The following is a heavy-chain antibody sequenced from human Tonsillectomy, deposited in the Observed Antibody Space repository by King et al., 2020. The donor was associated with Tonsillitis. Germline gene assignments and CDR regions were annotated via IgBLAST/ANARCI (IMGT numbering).Heavy chain of an antibody. Sequence: VQLVESGGGVVQPGRSLRLSCAASGFTFSSYAMHWVRQAPGKGLEWVAVISYDGSNKYYADSVKGRFTISRDNSKNTLYLQMNSLSAEDTAVYYCARQVATITGYYYYGMDVWGQGTTVTVSS. CDR3: ARQVATITGYYYYGMDV. CDR2: ISYDGSNK. CDR1: GFTFSSYA. V-gene: IGHV3-30-3*01. D-gene: IGHD5-12*01. J-gene: IGHJ6*02.